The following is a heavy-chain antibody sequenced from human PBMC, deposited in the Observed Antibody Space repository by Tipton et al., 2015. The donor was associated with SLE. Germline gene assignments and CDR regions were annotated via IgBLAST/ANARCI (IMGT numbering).Heavy chain of an antibody. Sequence: TLSLTCTVSSGSVSSGAYYWSWIRQHPGKGLEWIGYVFSSGTTYYNPSLKGRLSLSLDTSQNQLSLKLSSVTSADTAVYYCARYFQTIFGVVIIRYFDYWGQGTLVTVSS. CDR3: ARYFQTIFGVVIIRYFDY. V-gene: IGHV4-31*03. CDR2: VFSSGTT. D-gene: IGHD3-3*01. J-gene: IGHJ4*02. CDR1: SGSVSSGAYY.